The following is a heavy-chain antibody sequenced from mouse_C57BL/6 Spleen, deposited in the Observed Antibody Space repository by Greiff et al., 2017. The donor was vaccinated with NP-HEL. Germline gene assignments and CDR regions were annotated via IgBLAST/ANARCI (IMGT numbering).Heavy chain of an antibody. CDR3: ARFVVSGDY. CDR1: GYSFTGYY. D-gene: IGHD3-2*02. Sequence: EVQLVESGPELVKPGASVKISCKASGYSFTGYYMNWVKQSPEKSLEWIGEINPSTGGTTYNQKFKAKATLTVDKSSSTAYMQLKSLTSEDSAVYYCARFVVSGDYWGQGTTLTVSS. V-gene: IGHV1-42*01. CDR2: INPSTGGT. J-gene: IGHJ2*01.